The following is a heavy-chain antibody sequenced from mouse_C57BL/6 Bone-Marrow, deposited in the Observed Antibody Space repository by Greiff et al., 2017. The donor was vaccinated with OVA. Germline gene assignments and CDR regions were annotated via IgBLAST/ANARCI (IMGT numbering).Heavy chain of an antibody. Sequence: EVKLVESGGGLVKPGGSLKLSCAASGFTFSSYAMSWVRQTPEKRLEWVATISDGGSYTYYPDNVQGRFTISRDNAKNNLYLQLSHLKSEDTAMYYCSRELRRGDYFDYWGQGTTLTVSS. CDR3: SRELRRGDYFDY. J-gene: IGHJ2*01. V-gene: IGHV5-4*01. CDR2: ISDGGSYT. D-gene: IGHD2-4*01. CDR1: GFTFSSYA.